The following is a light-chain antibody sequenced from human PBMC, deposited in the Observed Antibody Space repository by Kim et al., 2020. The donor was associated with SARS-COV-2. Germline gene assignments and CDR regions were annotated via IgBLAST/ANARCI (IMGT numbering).Light chain of an antibody. V-gene: IGKV1-5*01. CDR3: QLYNTFWT. CDR1: QTLSSG. Sequence: SASVRDRVTITCRASQTLSSGLAWYQQKPGKVPNVLIYEASTLQSGVPTRFSGSGSGTEFTLTISSLQPDDFATYYCQLYNTFWTFGQGTKVEIK. CDR2: EAS. J-gene: IGKJ1*01.